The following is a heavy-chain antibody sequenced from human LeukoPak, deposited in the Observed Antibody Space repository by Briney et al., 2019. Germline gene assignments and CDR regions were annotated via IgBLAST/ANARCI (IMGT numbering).Heavy chain of an antibody. CDR2: ISGSGGST. D-gene: IGHD3-22*01. V-gene: IGHV3-23*01. CDR1: GFTFSSYA. J-gene: IGHJ4*02. CDR3: AKGGGYYDSSGYYSFDY. Sequence: GGSLRLSCAASGFTFSSYAMSWVRQAPGKGLEWVSAISGSGGSTYYADSVKGRFNTSRDNSKNTLYLQMNSLRAEDTAVYYCAKGGGYYDSSGYYSFDYWGQGTLVIVSS.